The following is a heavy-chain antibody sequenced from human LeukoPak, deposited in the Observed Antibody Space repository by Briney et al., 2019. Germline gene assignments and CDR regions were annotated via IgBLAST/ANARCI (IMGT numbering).Heavy chain of an antibody. J-gene: IGHJ4*02. CDR3: ASRYSSLSYAY. V-gene: IGHV4-39*01. D-gene: IGHD6-6*01. CDR1: GGSISSSSYY. Sequence: PSETLSLTSTVSGGSISSSSYYWGWIRQPPGKGLEWIGSIYYSGSTYYNPSLKSRVTISVDTSKNQFSLKLSSVTAADTAVYYCASRYSSLSYAYWGQGTLVTVSS. CDR2: IYYSGST.